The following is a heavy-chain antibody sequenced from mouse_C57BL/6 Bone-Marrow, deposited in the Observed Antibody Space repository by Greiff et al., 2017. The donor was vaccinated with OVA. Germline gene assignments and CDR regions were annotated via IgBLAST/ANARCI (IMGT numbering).Heavy chain of an antibody. CDR1: GYTFTSYG. V-gene: IGHV1-81*01. CDR3: ARRAYGNYDYFDY. D-gene: IGHD2-10*02. CDR2: IYPRSGNT. Sequence: LQESGAELARPGASVKLSCKASGYTFTSYGISWVKQRTGQGLEWIGEIYPRSGNTYYNEKFKGKATLTADKSSSTAYMELRSLTSEDSAVYFCARRAYGNYDYFDYWGQGTTLTVSS. J-gene: IGHJ2*01.